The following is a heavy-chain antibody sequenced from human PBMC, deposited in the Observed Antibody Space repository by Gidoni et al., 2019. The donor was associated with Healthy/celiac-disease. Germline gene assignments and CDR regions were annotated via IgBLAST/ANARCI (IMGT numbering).Heavy chain of an antibody. V-gene: IGHV3-48*03. Sequence: EVQLVESGGGLVQPGGSLRLSCAASGFTFSSYEMNWVRQAPRKGLEWCSYISSSGRTIYYADSVKGRFTISRENAKNSLYLQMNSLRAEDTAVYYCARSDYGGPSAFDIWGQGTMVTVSS. CDR2: ISSSGRTI. J-gene: IGHJ3*02. CDR1: GFTFSSYE. D-gene: IGHD4-17*01. CDR3: ARSDYGGPSAFDI.